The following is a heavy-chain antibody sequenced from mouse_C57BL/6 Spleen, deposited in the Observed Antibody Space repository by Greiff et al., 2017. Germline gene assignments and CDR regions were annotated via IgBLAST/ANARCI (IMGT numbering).Heavy chain of an antibody. V-gene: IGHV14-3*01. D-gene: IGHD2-4*01. J-gene: IGHJ1*03. Sequence: VQLKESVAELVRPGASVKLSCTASGFNIKNTYMHWVKQRPEQGLEWIGRIDPANGNTKYAPKFQGKATITADTSSNTAYLQLSSLTSEDTAIYYCARYYDPTYWYFDVWGTGTTVTVSS. CDR2: IDPANGNT. CDR1: GFNIKNTY. CDR3: ARYYDPTYWYFDV.